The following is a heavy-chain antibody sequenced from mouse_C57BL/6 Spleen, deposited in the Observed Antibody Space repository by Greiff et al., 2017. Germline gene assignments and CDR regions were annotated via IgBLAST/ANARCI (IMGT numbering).Heavy chain of an antibody. J-gene: IGHJ1*03. CDR1: GFTFSSYG. D-gene: IGHD1-1*01. CDR2: ISSGGSYT. V-gene: IGHV5-6*01. CDR3: ASHLDYDGSSGDWYFGV. Sequence: DVQLVEPGGDLVKPGGSLKLSCAASGFTFSSYGMSWVRQTPDKRLEWVATISSGGSYTYYPDSVKGRFTISRDTAKNTLYLQLSMLKSEDTAMYAGASHLDYDGSSGDWYFGVWGTGTTVTVSS.